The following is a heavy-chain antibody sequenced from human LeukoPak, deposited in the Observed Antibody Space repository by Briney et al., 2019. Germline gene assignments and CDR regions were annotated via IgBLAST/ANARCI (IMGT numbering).Heavy chain of an antibody. V-gene: IGHV5-51*01. CDR3: TRRIYGGNNDLDY. Sequence: GESLKISCKASGYSFTNYWIGWVRQMPGKGLEWVGITHPGDSDTRYSPSFQGQVTISADVSITTAYLQWSSLKASDTAMYYCTRRIYGGNNDLDYWGQGTLVTVSS. CDR1: GYSFTNYW. J-gene: IGHJ4*02. D-gene: IGHD4-23*01. CDR2: THPGDSDT.